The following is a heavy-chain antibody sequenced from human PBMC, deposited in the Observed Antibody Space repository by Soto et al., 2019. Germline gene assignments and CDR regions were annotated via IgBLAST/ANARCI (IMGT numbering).Heavy chain of an antibody. D-gene: IGHD3-16*01. CDR2: IHYSGST. CDR1: GYSSSDYN. Sequence: SATLSLTCSVSGYSSSDYNWSWIRQTPGKGLEWVGYIHYSGSTYYNPSLKSRVTISEDMSRNQFSLSLSSVTAADTAVYFCARHYGGSAFDSWGQGTMVTVSS. J-gene: IGHJ3*02. CDR3: ARHYGGSAFDS. V-gene: IGHV4-30-4*01.